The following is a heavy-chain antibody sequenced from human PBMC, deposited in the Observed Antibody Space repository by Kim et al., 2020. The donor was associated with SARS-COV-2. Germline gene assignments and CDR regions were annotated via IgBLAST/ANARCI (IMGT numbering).Heavy chain of an antibody. V-gene: IGHV4-39*01. Sequence: SETLSLTCTVSDGSISSSSYYWGWIRQPPGKGLEWIGSIYYSGSTYYNPPLKSRVTISVDTSKNQFSLKLSSVTAADTALYYCARLQGWIQLWYFDYWGQGTLVTVSA. D-gene: IGHD5-18*01. CDR2: IYYSGST. J-gene: IGHJ4*02. CDR1: DGSISSSSYY. CDR3: ARLQGWIQLWYFDY.